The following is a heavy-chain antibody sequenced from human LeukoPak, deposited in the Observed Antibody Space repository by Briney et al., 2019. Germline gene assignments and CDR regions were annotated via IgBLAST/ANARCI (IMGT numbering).Heavy chain of an antibody. J-gene: IGHJ5*02. CDR2: ISAYNGNT. Sequence: ASVKVSCKASGYTFTSYGMSWVRQAPGQGLEWMGWISAYNGNTNYAQKLQGRVTMTTDTSTSAAYMELRSLRSDDTAVYYCAREAITMVRGPRWFDPWGQGTLVTVSS. CDR1: GYTFTSYG. V-gene: IGHV1-18*04. D-gene: IGHD3-10*01. CDR3: AREAITMVRGPRWFDP.